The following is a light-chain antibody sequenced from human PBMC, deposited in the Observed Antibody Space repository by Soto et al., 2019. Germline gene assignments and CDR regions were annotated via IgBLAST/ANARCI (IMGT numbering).Light chain of an antibody. Sequence: QSVLTQPASVSGSPGQSITISCTGTSSDVGNNNYVSWYQHNPGRAPKVMICDVTNRPSGVSNRFSGSKSGNTASLTISGVQAEDEADYYCSSFTGSSYVFGTGTKLTVL. J-gene: IGLJ1*01. CDR2: DVT. V-gene: IGLV2-14*03. CDR3: SSFTGSSYV. CDR1: SSDVGNNNY.